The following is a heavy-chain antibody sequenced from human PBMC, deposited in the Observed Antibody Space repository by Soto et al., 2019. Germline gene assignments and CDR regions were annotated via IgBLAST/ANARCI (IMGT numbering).Heavy chain of an antibody. CDR3: AKGRGSEDAFDI. V-gene: IGHV3-30*18. CDR2: ISYDGSNK. Sequence: PGGSLRLSCAASGFTFSSYGMHWVRQAPGKGLGWVAVISYDGSNKYYADSVKGRFTISRDNSKNTLYLQMNSLRAEDTAVYYCAKGRGSEDAFDIWGQGTMVTVSS. J-gene: IGHJ3*02. D-gene: IGHD1-26*01. CDR1: GFTFSSYG.